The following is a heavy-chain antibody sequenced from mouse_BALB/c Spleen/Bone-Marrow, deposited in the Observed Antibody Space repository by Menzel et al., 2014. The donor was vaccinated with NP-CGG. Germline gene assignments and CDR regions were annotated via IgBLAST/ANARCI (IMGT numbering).Heavy chain of an antibody. D-gene: IGHD2-2*01. CDR1: GFDFSRYW. CDR2: ITPDSSTI. CDR3: ARHPSLWLRRGFAY. Sequence: EVKLQESGGGLVQPGGSLKLSCEASGFDFSRYWMTWVRQAPGKGLEWIGEITPDSSTINYTPSLKDKFIISRDNAKNTLYLQMSKVRSEDTALYYCARHPSLWLRRGFAYWGQGTLVTVSA. J-gene: IGHJ3*01. V-gene: IGHV4-1*02.